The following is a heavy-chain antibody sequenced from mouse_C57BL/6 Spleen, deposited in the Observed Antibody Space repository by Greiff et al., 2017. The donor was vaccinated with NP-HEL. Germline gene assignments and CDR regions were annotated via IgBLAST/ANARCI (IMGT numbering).Heavy chain of an antibody. Sequence: VQLQQSGAELVRPGASVKLSCTASGFNIKDDYMHWVKQRSEQGLEWIGWIDPENGDTEYASKFQGKATITADTSSNTAYLQLSSLTSEDTAVYYCHRVAMDYWGQGTSVTVSS. CDR2: IDPENGDT. J-gene: IGHJ4*01. CDR1: GFNIKDDY. V-gene: IGHV14-4*01. CDR3: HRVAMDY.